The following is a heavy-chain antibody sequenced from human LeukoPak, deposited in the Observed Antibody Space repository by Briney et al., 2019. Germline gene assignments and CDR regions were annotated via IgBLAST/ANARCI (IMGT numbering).Heavy chain of an antibody. CDR2: IYYSGST. J-gene: IGHJ4*02. D-gene: IGHD1-1*01. CDR3: ARGSRKKTNWYGESLSFSYYFDY. CDR1: GGSISSSSYY. Sequence: SETLSLTCTVSGGSISSSSYYWGWIRQPPGKGLEWIGSIYYSGSTYYNPSLKSRVTISVDTSKNQFSLKLSSVTAVDTAVYYCARGSRKKTNWYGESLSFSYYFDYWGQGTLVTVSS. V-gene: IGHV4-39*07.